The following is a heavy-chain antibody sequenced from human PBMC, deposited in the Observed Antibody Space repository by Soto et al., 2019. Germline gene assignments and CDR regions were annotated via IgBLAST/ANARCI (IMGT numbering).Heavy chain of an antibody. CDR2: ISYDGSNK. Sequence: GGSLRLSCAASGFTFSSYAMHWVRQAPGKGLEWVTVISYDGSNKYYADSVKGRFTISRDNSKNTLYLQMNSLRAEDTAVYYCASGARYYDFWSGYYPTYYYYGMDVWGQGTTVTVSS. J-gene: IGHJ6*02. CDR3: ASGARYYDFWSGYYPTYYYYGMDV. V-gene: IGHV3-30-3*01. CDR1: GFTFSSYA. D-gene: IGHD3-3*01.